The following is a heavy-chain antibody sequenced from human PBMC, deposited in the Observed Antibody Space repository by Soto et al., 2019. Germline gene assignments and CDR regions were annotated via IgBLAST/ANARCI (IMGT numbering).Heavy chain of an antibody. CDR1: GNTFTNFG. CDR3: ARVIPGAEAWFDP. Sequence: GASVKVSCKASGNTFTNFGVTWVRQAPGQGLEWMGWISAYTGDPNYAQKFQGRVTMTIDTSTSTAYLDLRSLTSDDTAVYYCARVIPGAEAWFDPWGQGTLVTVSS. V-gene: IGHV1-18*01. J-gene: IGHJ5*02. CDR2: ISAYTGDP. D-gene: IGHD2-2*01.